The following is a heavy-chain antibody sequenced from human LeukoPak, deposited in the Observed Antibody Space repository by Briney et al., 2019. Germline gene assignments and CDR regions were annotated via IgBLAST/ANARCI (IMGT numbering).Heavy chain of an antibody. CDR2: MNPNSGNT. Sequence: AASVKVSCKASGYTFTSYDVNWVRQATGQGLEWIGWMNPNSGNTGYAQKFQGRVTMTRNTSISTAYMELSSLRSEDTAMYYCARAAYCGGDCYSRGDDAFDIWGQGTMVTVSS. V-gene: IGHV1-8*01. CDR3: ARAAYCGGDCYSRGDDAFDI. D-gene: IGHD2-21*02. J-gene: IGHJ3*02. CDR1: GYTFTSYD.